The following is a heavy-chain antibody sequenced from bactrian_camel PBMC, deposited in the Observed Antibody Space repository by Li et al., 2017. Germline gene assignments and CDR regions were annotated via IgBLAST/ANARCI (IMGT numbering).Heavy chain of an antibody. CDR1: GYDYSPNYMV. D-gene: IGHD6*01. J-gene: IGHJ7*01. V-gene: IGHV3S53*01. Sequence: QVQLVESGGGSVQAGGSLRFSCAASGYDYSPNYMVMGWFRQSTGKEREGVASIYGGGGTSYADSVKGRFTISRDSAGNTMYLQMDNLQPEDTAMYYCAAAYGWRCDFAVDLYHWGKGTQVTVS. CDR2: IYGGGGT.